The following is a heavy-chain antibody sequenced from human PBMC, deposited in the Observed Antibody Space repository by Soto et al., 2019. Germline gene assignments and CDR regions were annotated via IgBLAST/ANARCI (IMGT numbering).Heavy chain of an antibody. CDR2: ISSSSSYT. CDR3: ARRALSPDAFDI. D-gene: IGHD3-16*02. V-gene: IGHV3-11*06. Sequence: QVQLVESGGGLVKPGGSLRLSCAASGFTFSDYYMSWIRQAPGKGLEWVSYISSSSSYTNYADSVKGRFTISRDNAKNSLYLQMNSLRAEDTAVYYCARRALSPDAFDIWGQGTMVTVSS. J-gene: IGHJ3*02. CDR1: GFTFSDYY.